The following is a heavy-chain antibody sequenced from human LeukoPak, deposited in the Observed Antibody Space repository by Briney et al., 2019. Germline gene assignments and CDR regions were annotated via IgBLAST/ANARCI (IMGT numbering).Heavy chain of an antibody. J-gene: IGHJ4*02. V-gene: IGHV1-69*13. CDR2: ITPMFGTA. CDR3: ARERGLYYDSSVFDY. CDR1: GGTFSSYA. Sequence: SVKVSCKASGGTFSSYAINWVRPAPGQGLEWMGGITPMFGTANYAQKFQGRVTITADESTSTAYMELSSLRSEDTAVYYCARERGLYYDSSVFDYWGQGTLVTVSS. D-gene: IGHD3-22*01.